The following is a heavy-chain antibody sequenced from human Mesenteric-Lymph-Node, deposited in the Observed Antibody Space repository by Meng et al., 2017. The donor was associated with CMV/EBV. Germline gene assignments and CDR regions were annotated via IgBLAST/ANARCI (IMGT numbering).Heavy chain of an antibody. CDR3: AGGSGGTTAFDY. V-gene: IGHV4-31*03. CDR1: GYSISSGDYY. J-gene: IGHJ4*02. CDR2: IYRSGTT. D-gene: IGHD3-10*01. Sequence: SETLSLTCTVSGYSISSGDYYWSWIRQHPGKGLEWIAYIYRSGTTYHNPSLKSRVVISVDTSKNQFSLNVNAVTAADPAVYYCAGGSGGTTAFDYWGQGTLVTVSS.